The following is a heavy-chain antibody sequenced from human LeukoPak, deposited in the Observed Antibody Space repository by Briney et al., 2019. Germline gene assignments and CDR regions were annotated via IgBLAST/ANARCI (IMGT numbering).Heavy chain of an antibody. V-gene: IGHV1-58*02. D-gene: IGHD6-19*01. J-gene: IGHJ4*02. CDR1: EFTFTDSL. CDR3: ATGSGWYSPDY. CDR2: IVVGSGNT. Sequence: ASVKVSCKASEFTFTDSLMQWVRQARGQRLEWIGWIVVGSGNTNYAQKFKERVTITRDMSTSTAYMELSSLRSEDTAVYYCATGSGWYSPDYWGQGTLVSVSS.